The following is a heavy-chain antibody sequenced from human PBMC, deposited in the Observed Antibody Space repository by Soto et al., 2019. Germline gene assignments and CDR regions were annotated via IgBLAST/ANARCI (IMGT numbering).Heavy chain of an antibody. Sequence: PSDTLSLTCAVSGYSISSGYYWGWIRQPPGKGLEWIGSIYHSGNTYYNPSLKSRVTISVDTSKNQFSLKLSSVTAADTAVYYCARAYSSPLSNWFDPWGQGTLVTVSS. CDR3: ARAYSSPLSNWFDP. CDR1: GYSISSGYY. CDR2: IYHSGNT. J-gene: IGHJ5*02. V-gene: IGHV4-38-2*01. D-gene: IGHD6-13*01.